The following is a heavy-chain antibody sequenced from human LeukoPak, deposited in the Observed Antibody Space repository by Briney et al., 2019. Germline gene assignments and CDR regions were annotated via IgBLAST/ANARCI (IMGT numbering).Heavy chain of an antibody. CDR2: IIPIFGTA. CDR1: GGTFSSYA. J-gene: IGHJ6*03. CDR3: ARGKGNLWFGELLNGDYYYMDV. D-gene: IGHD3-10*01. Sequence: SVKVSCKASGGTFSSYAISWVRQAPGQGLEWMGGIIPIFGTANYAQKFQGRVTITTDESTSTAYMELSSLRSEDTAVYYCARGKGNLWFGELLNGDYYYMDVWGKGTTVTVSS. V-gene: IGHV1-69*05.